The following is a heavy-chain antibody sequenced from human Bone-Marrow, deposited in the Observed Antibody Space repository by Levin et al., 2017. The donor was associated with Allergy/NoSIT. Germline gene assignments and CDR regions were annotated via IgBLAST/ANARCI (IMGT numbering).Heavy chain of an antibody. Sequence: GGSLRLSCAASGFTFSSYDMHWVRQATGKGLEWVSAIGTAGDTYYPGSVKGRFTISRENAKNSLYLQMNSLRAGDTAVYYCARAPLIRSGDAFDIWGQGTMVTVSS. J-gene: IGHJ3*02. D-gene: IGHD7-27*01. CDR2: IGTAGDT. CDR1: GFTFSSYD. V-gene: IGHV3-13*01. CDR3: ARAPLIRSGDAFDI.